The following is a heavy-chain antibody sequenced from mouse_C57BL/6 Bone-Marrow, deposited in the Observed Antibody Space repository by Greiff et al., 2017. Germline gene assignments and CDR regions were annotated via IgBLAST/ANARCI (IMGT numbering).Heavy chain of an antibody. CDR2: IDPSDSYT. CDR3: ARTVWNYGSSDWYFDV. J-gene: IGHJ1*03. V-gene: IGHV1-69*01. Sequence: VQLQQPGAELVMPGASVKLSCKASGYTFTSYWMHWVKQRPGQGLEWIGEIDPSDSYTNYNQKFKGKSTLTVDKSSRTAYMQLSSLTSEDSAVYYCARTVWNYGSSDWYFDVWGTGTTVTVSS. CDR1: GYTFTSYW. D-gene: IGHD1-1*01.